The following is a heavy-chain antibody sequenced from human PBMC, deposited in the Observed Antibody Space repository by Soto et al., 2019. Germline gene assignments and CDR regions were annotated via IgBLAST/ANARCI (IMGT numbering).Heavy chain of an antibody. Sequence: QVLLQESGPGLVKPSGTLSLSCVVSGGSISSLNWWTWVRQPPGEGLEWIGEIFHSGSSNSKPSLNSRVTFSVDKSENQFSLRLRDVTAADTAGYYCARKTYRRFDLWGRGTLVTVSS. J-gene: IGHJ2*01. CDR3: ARKTYRRFDL. CDR2: IFHSGSS. CDR1: GGSISSLNW. V-gene: IGHV4-4*02. D-gene: IGHD3-16*02.